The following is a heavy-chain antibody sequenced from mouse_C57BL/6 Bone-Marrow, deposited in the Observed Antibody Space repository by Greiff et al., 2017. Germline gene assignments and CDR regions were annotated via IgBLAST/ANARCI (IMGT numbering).Heavy chain of an antibody. V-gene: IGHV1-26*01. CDR3: ARRGNYCGNYGARDY. Sequence: EVQLQQSGPELVKPGASVKISCKASGYTFTDYYMNWVKQSPGKSLEWIGDINPHNGGTSYNQKFKGKATLTVDKSSSTAYMELRSLTSEDSAVYSCARRGNYCGNYGARDYWGQGNSVTVSS. CDR2: INPHNGGT. CDR1: GYTFTDYY. D-gene: IGHD2-1*01. J-gene: IGHJ4*01.